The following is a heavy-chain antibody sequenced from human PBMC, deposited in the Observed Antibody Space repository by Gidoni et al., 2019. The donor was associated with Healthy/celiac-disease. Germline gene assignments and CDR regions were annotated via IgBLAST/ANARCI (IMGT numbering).Heavy chain of an antibody. CDR1: GGSISSYY. D-gene: IGHD1-26*01. CDR3: ARGSGDYYYYYMDV. V-gene: IGHV4-4*07. J-gene: IGHJ6*03. Sequence: QVQLQESGPGLVKPSETLSLTCTVSGGSISSYYWSWIRQPAGKGLEWIGRIYNSGGTNYNPSPKSRVTMSVDTSKNQFSLKLSSVTAADTAVYYCARGSGDYYYYYMDVWGKGTTVTVSS. CDR2: IYNSGGT.